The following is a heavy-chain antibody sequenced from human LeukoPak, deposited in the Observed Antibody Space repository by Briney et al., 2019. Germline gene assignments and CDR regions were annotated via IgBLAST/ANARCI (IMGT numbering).Heavy chain of an antibody. V-gene: IGHV3-66*02. CDR3: ARDGGTAAGYPGREYYFDY. Sequence: GXLRLSCGASGFTVSSNYMSWVRQAPGKGLEWVSVIYSGGSTYYSVSVRGRFTISRDNSKNTLYLQMDSLRAEDTAVYYCARDGGTAAGYPGREYYFDYWGQGTLVTVSS. J-gene: IGHJ4*02. CDR1: GFTVSSNY. CDR2: IYSGGST. D-gene: IGHD6-13*01.